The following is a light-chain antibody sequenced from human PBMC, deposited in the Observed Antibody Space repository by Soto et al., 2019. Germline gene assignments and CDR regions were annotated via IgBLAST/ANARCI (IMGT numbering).Light chain of an antibody. CDR2: GAS. Sequence: ELVLTQSPCTLSLSPGERATLSCRASQTVNNNYLAWYQQIPGQAPRLLISGASGRATGAPDRFSGSGSGTDFTLTISRLEPEDFAVYYCQQYGSSPRTFGQGTKVDIK. J-gene: IGKJ1*01. CDR3: QQYGSSPRT. CDR1: QTVNNNY. V-gene: IGKV3-20*01.